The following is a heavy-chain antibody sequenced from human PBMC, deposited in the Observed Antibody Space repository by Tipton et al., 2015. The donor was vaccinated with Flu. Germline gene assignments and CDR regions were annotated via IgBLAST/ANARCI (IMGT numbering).Heavy chain of an antibody. CDR3: TFYVVVVPAAYFDY. CDR1: GFTFGDYA. D-gene: IGHD2-2*01. J-gene: IGHJ4*02. V-gene: IGHV3-49*04. Sequence: SLRLSCTASGFTFGDYAMSWVRQAPGKGLEWVGFIRSKAYGGTTEYAASVKGRFTISRDDSKSIAYLQMNSLKTEDTAVYYCTFYVVVVPAAYFDYWGQGTLVTVPS. CDR2: IRSKAYGGTT.